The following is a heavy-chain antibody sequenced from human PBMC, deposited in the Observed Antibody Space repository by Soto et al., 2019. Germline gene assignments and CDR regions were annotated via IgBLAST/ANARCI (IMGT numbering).Heavy chain of an antibody. V-gene: IGHV4-34*01. CDR2: INHSGGT. CDR3: ARGLGGIVVVPAANNWFDP. CDR1: GGSFSGYY. J-gene: IGHJ5*02. Sequence: SETLSLTCAVYGGSFSGYYWSWIRQPPGKGLEWIGEINHSGGTNYNPSLKSRVTISVDTSKNQFSLKLSSVTAADTAVYYCARGLGGIVVVPAANNWFDPWGQGTLVTVSS. D-gene: IGHD2-2*01.